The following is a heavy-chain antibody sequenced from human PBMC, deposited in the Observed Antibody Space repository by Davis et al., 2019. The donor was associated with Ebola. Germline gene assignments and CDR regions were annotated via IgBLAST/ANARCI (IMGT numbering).Heavy chain of an antibody. CDR3: ARLPLYSSSSGAMDY. CDR2: INAGNGNT. CDR1: GYTFTSYA. J-gene: IGHJ4*02. D-gene: IGHD6-6*01. Sequence: AASVTVSCQASGYTFTSYAMHWVRQAPGQRLEWMGWINAGNGNTKYSQKFQGRVTITRDTSASTAYMELSSLRSEDTAVYYCARLPLYSSSSGAMDYWGQGTLVTVSS. V-gene: IGHV1-3*01.